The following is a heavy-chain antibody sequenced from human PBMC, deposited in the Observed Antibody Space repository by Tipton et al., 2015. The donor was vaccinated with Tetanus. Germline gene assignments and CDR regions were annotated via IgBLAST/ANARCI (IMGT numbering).Heavy chain of an antibody. D-gene: IGHD6-6*01. CDR3: ARDQAGGARGWNSFDY. J-gene: IGHJ4*02. CDR2: IYSSGST. CDR1: GGSISGGRYY. V-gene: IGHV4-31*03. Sequence: LVKPTQTLSLTCTVSGGSISGGRYYWSWIRQRPGKGLEWIGDIYSSGSTYSDPSLKGRVTISVDTSKNQFSLRLNSVTAADTAVYSCARDQAGGARGWNSFDYWGLGTLVTVSS.